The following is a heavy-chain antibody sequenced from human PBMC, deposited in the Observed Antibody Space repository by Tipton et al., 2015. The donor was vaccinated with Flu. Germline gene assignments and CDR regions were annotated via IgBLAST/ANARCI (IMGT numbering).Heavy chain of an antibody. CDR2: ITSGGYDM. D-gene: IGHD1/OR15-1a*01. CDR3: ARGGWASDTNNLLDY. Sequence: SLRLSCAASGFAFSSYWVLWVRQTPERGLEWVSYITSGGYDMYYADSVKGRFTISRDNAKNSLYLQLNSLRPEDTAVYYCARGGWASDTNNLLDYWGQGTLVSVSS. V-gene: IGHV3-11*01. CDR1: GFAFSSYW. J-gene: IGHJ4*02.